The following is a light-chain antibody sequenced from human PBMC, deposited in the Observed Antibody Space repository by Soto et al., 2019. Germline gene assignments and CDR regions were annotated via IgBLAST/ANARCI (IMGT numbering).Light chain of an antibody. CDR1: SSDVGGYNY. CDR3: SSYTSSSTRV. J-gene: IGLJ3*02. CDR2: EVS. V-gene: IGLV2-14*01. Sequence: QSVLTQPASVSGSPGQSITISCTGTSSDVGGYNYVSWYQQHPGKAPKLMIYEVSNRPSGVSNRFSGSKSGNTASLTISGIQAEDEADYYCSSYTSSSTRVFGGGTKL.